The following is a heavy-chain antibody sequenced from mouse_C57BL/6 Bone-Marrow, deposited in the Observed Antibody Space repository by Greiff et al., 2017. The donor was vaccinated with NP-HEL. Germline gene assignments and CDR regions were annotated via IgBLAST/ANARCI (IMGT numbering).Heavy chain of an antibody. Sequence: EVKVVESGGDLVKPGGSLKLSCAASGFTFSSYGMSWVRQTPDKRLEWVATISSGGSYTYSPDSVKGRFTISRDNAKNTLYLQMSSLKSEDTAMYYCARPSPTPYYFDYWGQGTTLTVSS. V-gene: IGHV5-6*01. D-gene: IGHD6-1*01. CDR3: ARPSPTPYYFDY. CDR1: GFTFSSYG. CDR2: ISSGGSYT. J-gene: IGHJ2*01.